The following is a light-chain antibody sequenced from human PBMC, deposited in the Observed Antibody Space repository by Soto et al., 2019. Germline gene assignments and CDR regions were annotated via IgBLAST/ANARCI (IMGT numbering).Light chain of an antibody. CDR1: QSINSH. J-gene: IGKJ4*01. CDR3: QQCDTTPQT. V-gene: IGKV1-39*01. Sequence: DIPMTQSPSSLSASVGDRVTIICRACQSINSHLNWYQQKPGKPPKLLIHTTSSLQSGVPSRFSGSATGTDFTLTISSLQPEDFATYYCQQCDTTPQTFGGGTKVEI. CDR2: TTS.